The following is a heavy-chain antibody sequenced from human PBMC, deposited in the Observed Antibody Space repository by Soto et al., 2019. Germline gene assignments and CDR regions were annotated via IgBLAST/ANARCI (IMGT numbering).Heavy chain of an antibody. CDR1: GGTFSSYA. CDR3: ARESRGVTVPQVGLFDD. Sequence: SVKLCCKASGGTFSSYAISWVRQAPGQGLEWMGGIIPIFGTANYAQKFQGRVTITADESTSTAYMELSSLRSEDTAVYYCARESRGVTVPQVGLFDDWGQGTLVTV. V-gene: IGHV1-69*13. D-gene: IGHD4-17*01. CDR2: IIPIFGTA. J-gene: IGHJ4*02.